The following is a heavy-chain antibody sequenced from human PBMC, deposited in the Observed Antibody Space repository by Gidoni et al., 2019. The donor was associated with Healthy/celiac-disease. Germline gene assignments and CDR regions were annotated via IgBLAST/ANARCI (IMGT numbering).Heavy chain of an antibody. D-gene: IGHD6-19*01. J-gene: IGHJ5*02. CDR3: ARLIAVAGREGGWFDP. V-gene: IGHV4-39*01. CDR1: GGSISSSSYY. Sequence: QLQLQESGPGLVKPSETLSLTCTVSGGSISSSSYYWGWIRQPPGKGLEWIGSIYYSGSTYYNPSLKSRVTISVDTSKNQFSLKLSSVTAADTAVYYCARLIAVAGREGGWFDPWGQGTLVTVSS. CDR2: IYYSGST.